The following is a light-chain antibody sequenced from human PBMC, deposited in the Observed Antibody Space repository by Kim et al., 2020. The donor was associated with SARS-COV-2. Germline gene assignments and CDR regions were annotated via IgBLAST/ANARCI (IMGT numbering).Light chain of an antibody. Sequence: SPGERATLSCRASQSISRMYLAWYQQKPGQAPRLLIHGAISRATGIPDRFSGSGSGTDFTLTISRLEPEDFAVYYCQQYGSSPDTFGQGTKVDIK. CDR2: GAI. J-gene: IGKJ2*01. CDR1: QSISRMY. CDR3: QQYGSSPDT. V-gene: IGKV3-20*01.